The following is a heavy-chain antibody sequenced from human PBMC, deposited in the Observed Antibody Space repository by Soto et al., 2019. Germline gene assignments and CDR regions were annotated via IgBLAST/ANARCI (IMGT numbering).Heavy chain of an antibody. Sequence: VQLVESGGGVVQPGRSLRLSCAASGFTFSSYAMHWVRQAPGKGLEWVAVISYDGSNKYYADSVKGRFTISRDNSKNTLYLQMNSLRAEDTAVYYCARVEGGYCSGGSCYRYTNDWYFDLWGRGTLVTVSS. CDR1: GFTFSSYA. CDR3: ARVEGGYCSGGSCYRYTNDWYFDL. D-gene: IGHD2-15*01. J-gene: IGHJ2*01. CDR2: ISYDGSNK. V-gene: IGHV3-30-3*01.